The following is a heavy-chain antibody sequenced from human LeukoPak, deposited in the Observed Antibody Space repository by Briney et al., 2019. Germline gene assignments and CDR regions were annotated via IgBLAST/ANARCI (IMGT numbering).Heavy chain of an antibody. D-gene: IGHD3-3*01. CDR1: GGSISSYY. CDR3: AREREGSGYTDY. Sequence: SETLSLTCTVSGGSISSYYWSWIRQPPGKGLEWIGYIYYSGSTNYNPSLKSRVTISVDTSENQFSLKLSSVTAADTAVYYCAREREGSGYTDYWGQGTLVTVSS. V-gene: IGHV4-59*01. J-gene: IGHJ4*02. CDR2: IYYSGST.